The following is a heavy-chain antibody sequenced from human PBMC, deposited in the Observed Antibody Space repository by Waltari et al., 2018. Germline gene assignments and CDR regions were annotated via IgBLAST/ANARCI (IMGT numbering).Heavy chain of an antibody. J-gene: IGHJ5*02. Sequence: EVQLVQSGAEVRRPGATVKISCKASGYTFTDHYMHWVHQAPGKGLEWMGRVEPEHGDTRYAENFRGRVTITADTSTDTSYMELSSRRSEDTAVYYCARGGRGTDWFDPWGQGTLVTVSS. CDR2: VEPEHGDT. D-gene: IGHD1-7*01. CDR3: ARGGRGTDWFDP. CDR1: GYTFTDHY. V-gene: IGHV1-69-2*01.